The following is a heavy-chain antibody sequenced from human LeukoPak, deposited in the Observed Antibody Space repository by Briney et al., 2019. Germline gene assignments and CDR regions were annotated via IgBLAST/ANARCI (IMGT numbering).Heavy chain of an antibody. V-gene: IGHV5-51*01. Sequence: GESLKISCKAFGYSFTSYWIGWVRPMPGKGLEWMGIIYPADSDTRYSPSFQGQVTISADKSISTAYLQWSSLKASDTAMYYCARRGGYCSGGTCYPNNWFDPWGQGPLVTVSS. CDR2: IYPADSDT. D-gene: IGHD2-15*01. J-gene: IGHJ5*02. CDR3: ARRGGYCSGGTCYPNNWFDP. CDR1: GYSFTSYW.